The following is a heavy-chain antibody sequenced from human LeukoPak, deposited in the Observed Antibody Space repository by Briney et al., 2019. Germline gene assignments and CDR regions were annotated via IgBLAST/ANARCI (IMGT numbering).Heavy chain of an antibody. J-gene: IGHJ4*02. CDR1: GGSFSGYY. CDR3: ARGIYCSSTSCYNVLDY. CDR2: INHSGST. V-gene: IGHV4-34*01. Sequence: SETLSLTCAVYGGSFSGYYWSWIRQPPGKGLEWIGEINHSGSTNYNPSLKSRVTISVDTSKNQFSLKLSSVTAADTAVYYCARGIYCSSTSCYNVLDYWGQGTLGTVSS. D-gene: IGHD2-2*02.